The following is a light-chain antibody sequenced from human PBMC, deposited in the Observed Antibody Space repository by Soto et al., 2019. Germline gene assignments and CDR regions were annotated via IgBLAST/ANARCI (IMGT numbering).Light chain of an antibody. CDR1: QSLNSL. CDR2: DAS. Sequence: DIQMTQSPSTLSASVGVRVTITCRASQSLNSLLAWYQQKPGRAPKLLIYDASTLESGVPSRFSGSGSGTEFTLTISSLQTDDFATYYCQQYNSYSSWTFGQGTKVDIK. CDR3: QQYNSYSSWT. V-gene: IGKV1-5*01. J-gene: IGKJ1*01.